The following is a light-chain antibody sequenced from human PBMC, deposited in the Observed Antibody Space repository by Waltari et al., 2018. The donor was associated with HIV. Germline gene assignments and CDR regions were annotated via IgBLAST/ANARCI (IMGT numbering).Light chain of an antibody. CDR3: QAWDSSTVV. CDR1: KLGDKY. Sequence: SYELTQPPSVSVSPGQTASIACSGDKLGDKYACWYQQRPGQSPVLVIYQDNKRPSGSPERISGSNSGSTATLTISGTQAMDEADYYCQAWDSSTVVFGGGTKLTVL. V-gene: IGLV3-1*01. CDR2: QDN. J-gene: IGLJ3*02.